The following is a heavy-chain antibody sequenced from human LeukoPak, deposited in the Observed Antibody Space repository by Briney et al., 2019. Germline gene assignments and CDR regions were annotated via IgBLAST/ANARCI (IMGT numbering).Heavy chain of an antibody. CDR3: AKGLYRYYDSSGPPVDY. V-gene: IGHV3-48*04. CDR1: GFTFSSYS. J-gene: IGHJ4*02. D-gene: IGHD3-22*01. Sequence: GGSLRLSCAASGFTFSSYSMNWVRQAPGKGLEWVSFISSGSSTIHYADSVKGRFTISRDNAKNSLYLQMNSLRAEDTAVYYCAKGLYRYYDSSGPPVDYWGQGTLVTVSS. CDR2: ISSGSSTI.